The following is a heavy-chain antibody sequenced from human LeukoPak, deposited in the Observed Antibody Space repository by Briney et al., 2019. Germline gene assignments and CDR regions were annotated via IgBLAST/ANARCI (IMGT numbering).Heavy chain of an antibody. CDR1: GVTVSSNY. V-gene: IGHV3-53*01. CDR2: IWPDGST. CDR3: ARDLSGGATFDY. J-gene: IGHJ4*02. Sequence: GGSLRLSCAASGVTVSSNYMNWVRQAPGKGLEWVSVIWPDGSTYYADSVKGRFTISRDSSKNTLYLQMNSLRAGDTAIFYCARDLSGGATFDYWGQGTLVTVSS. D-gene: IGHD5-12*01.